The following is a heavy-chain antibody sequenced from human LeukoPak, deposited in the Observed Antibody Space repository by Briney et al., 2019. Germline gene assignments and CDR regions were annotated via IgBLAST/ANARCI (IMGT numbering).Heavy chain of an antibody. V-gene: IGHV3-48*01. D-gene: IGHD1-26*01. Sequence: GGSLRLSCAASGFTFSSYSMNWVRQAPGKGLEWVSYISSSSSTIYYADSVKGRFTISRDNARNSLYLQMNSLRAEDTAVYYCARAVEDSGSYYVRDAFDIWGQGTMVTVSS. CDR1: GFTFSSYS. CDR2: ISSSSSTI. J-gene: IGHJ3*02. CDR3: ARAVEDSGSYYVRDAFDI.